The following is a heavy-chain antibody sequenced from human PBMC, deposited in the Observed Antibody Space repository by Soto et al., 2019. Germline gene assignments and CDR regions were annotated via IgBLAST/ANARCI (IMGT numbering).Heavy chain of an antibody. J-gene: IGHJ4*02. CDR3: ARERGYYGSGSYSH. D-gene: IGHD3-10*01. Sequence: GGSLRLSCAASGFTFSSYSMNWVRQAPGKGLEWVSYISSSSSTIYYADSVKGRFTISRDNAKNSLYLQMNSLRDEDTAVYYCARERGYYGSGSYSHWGQGTLVTVSS. V-gene: IGHV3-48*02. CDR2: ISSSSSTI. CDR1: GFTFSSYS.